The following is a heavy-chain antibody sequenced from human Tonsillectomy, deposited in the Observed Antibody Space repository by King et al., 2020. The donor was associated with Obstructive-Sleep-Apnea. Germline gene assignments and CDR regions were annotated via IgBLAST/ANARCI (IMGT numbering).Heavy chain of an antibody. CDR3: AKRVGYYDSSGYYPFDY. CDR2: ISWNSGST. V-gene: IGHV3-9*01. J-gene: IGHJ4*02. D-gene: IGHD3-22*01. Sequence: QLVQSGGGLVQPGRSLRLSCAASGFTFDDYAMHWVRQAPGKGLEWVSGISWNSGSTGYAVSVKGRFTISRDNAKNSLYLQMNSLRAEDTALYYCAKRVGYYDSSGYYPFDYWGQGTLVTVSS. CDR1: GFTFDDYA.